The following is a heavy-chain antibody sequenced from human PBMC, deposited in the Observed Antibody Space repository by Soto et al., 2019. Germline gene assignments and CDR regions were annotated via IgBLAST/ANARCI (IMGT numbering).Heavy chain of an antibody. CDR2: ISRSSSTI. J-gene: IGHJ4*02. V-gene: IGHV3-48*01. Sequence: ESGGGLVQPGGSLRLSCAASGFTFSRNSMNWVRQAPGKGLEWVSYISRSSSTIYYADSVKGRFTISRDNAKNSMYLQMNSLRAEDTAVYYCARDDEMGYFDYWGQGTLVTVSS. CDR3: ARDDEMGYFDY. D-gene: IGHD3-16*01. CDR1: GFTFSRNS.